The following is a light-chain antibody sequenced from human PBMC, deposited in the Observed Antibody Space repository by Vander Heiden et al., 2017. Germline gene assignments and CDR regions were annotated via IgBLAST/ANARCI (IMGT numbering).Light chain of an antibody. CDR1: QSVLYRSNNKNY. CDR2: WAS. Sequence: DIVMTQSPDSLAVSLGERATINCKSSQSVLYRSNNKNYLAWYQQKPGQPPKLLIYWASTRESGVPDRFSGSGSGTDFTLTISSLQAEDVAVYYCHGDDSTGQTFGQGTKVEIK. CDR3: HGDDSTGQT. J-gene: IGKJ1*01. V-gene: IGKV4-1*01.